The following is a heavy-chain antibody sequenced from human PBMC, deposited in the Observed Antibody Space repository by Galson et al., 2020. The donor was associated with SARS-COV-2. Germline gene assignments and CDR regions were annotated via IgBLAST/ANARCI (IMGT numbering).Heavy chain of an antibody. CDR3: AREWCSGSGSPSGSPTFDI. D-gene: IGHD3-10*01. Sequence: SDTLSLTCTVSGGFIRNGAYFWTGTRQSPGKGRECIGHIYYSGRKTHTPSLTSRLAFSVDSTNNHFSLRPASVTAADTAMYYCAREWCSGSGSPSGSPTFDIWGQGRMVTVSS. CDR2: IYYSGRK. J-gene: IGHJ3*02. V-gene: IGHV4-30-4*02. CDR1: GGFIRNGAYF.